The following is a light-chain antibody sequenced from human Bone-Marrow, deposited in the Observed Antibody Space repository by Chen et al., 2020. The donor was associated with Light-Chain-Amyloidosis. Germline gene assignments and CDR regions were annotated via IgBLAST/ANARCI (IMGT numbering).Light chain of an antibody. CDR3: SSYTSSSTLV. J-gene: IGLJ2*01. CDR1: SSAVGGYNY. V-gene: IGLV2-14*03. Sequence: QSALTQPASVSGSPGQSITISCTGTSSAVGGYNYVSWYQPHPGKAPKLIIFDVSNRPSGVSNRFSGSKSGNTASLTISGLQAEDEADYYCSSYTSSSTLVFGGGTKLTVL. CDR2: DVS.